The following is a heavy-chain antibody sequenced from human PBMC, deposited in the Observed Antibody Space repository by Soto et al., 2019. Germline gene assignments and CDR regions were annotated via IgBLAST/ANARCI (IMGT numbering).Heavy chain of an antibody. J-gene: IGHJ6*02. CDR1: GFTFSSYG. CDR3: AKAPLKTTKDPGLVHGMDG. V-gene: IGHV3-30*18. Sequence: QVQLVESGGGVVQPGRSLRLSCAASGFTFSSYGMHWVRQAPGKGLEWVAVISYDGSNKYYAASVKGRFTISRHNSKNTPKLTKNRMRDEDTAVYYGAKAPLKTTKDPGLVHGMDGWCQGTTVTLSS. CDR2: ISYDGSNK. D-gene: IGHD3-22*01.